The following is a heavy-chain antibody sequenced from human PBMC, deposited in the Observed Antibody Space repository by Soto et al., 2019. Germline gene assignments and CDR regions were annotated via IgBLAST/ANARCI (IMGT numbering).Heavy chain of an antibody. CDR1: GGTFSSYA. Sequence: QVQLVQSGAEVKKPGSSVKVYCKASGGTFSSYAISWVRQAPGQGLAWMGVIIPIFGTANYAQKFQGRFTITADESTSTAYMELSSLRSADTAGDYCARARDGYNYFNYWGQGTLVTVSS. V-gene: IGHV1-69*01. J-gene: IGHJ4*02. CDR3: ARARDGYNYFNY. D-gene: IGHD5-12*01. CDR2: IIPIFGTA.